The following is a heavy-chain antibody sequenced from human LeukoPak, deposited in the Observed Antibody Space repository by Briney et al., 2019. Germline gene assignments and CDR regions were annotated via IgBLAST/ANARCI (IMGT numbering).Heavy chain of an antibody. Sequence: TGGSLRLSCAASGFTFSSYEMNWVRQAPGKGLELVSYISSSGSTIYYADSVKGRFNISRDNAKNSLYLQMNSLRAEDTAVYYCARMVPDDAFDIWGQGTMVTVSS. CDR2: ISSSGSTI. CDR3: ARMVPDDAFDI. V-gene: IGHV3-48*03. D-gene: IGHD2-8*01. J-gene: IGHJ3*02. CDR1: GFTFSSYE.